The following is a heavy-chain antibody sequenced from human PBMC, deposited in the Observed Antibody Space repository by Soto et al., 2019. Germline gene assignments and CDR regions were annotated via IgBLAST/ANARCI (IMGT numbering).Heavy chain of an antibody. D-gene: IGHD3-3*01. CDR2: TYYRSKWYN. CDR3: ARDPYYDFWSGYSDAFDI. CDR1: GDSVSSNSAA. J-gene: IGHJ3*02. V-gene: IGHV6-1*01. Sequence: SQTLSLTCAISGDSVSSNSAAWNWIRQSPSRGLEWLGRTYYRSKWYNDYAVSVKSQITINPDTSKNQFSLQLNSVTPEDTAVYYCARDPYYDFWSGYSDAFDIWGQGTMVTVSS.